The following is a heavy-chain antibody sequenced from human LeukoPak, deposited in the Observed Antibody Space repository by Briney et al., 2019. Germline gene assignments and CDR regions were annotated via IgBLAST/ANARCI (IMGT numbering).Heavy chain of an antibody. D-gene: IGHD3-22*01. CDR1: GFTFRNYG. Sequence: GGSLRLSCATSGFTFRNYGMTWVRQAPGKGLEWLSSISFTGSHIIYADSVRGRFTISRDNAKNALFLQLNGLTHEDTAVYYSALDRLGYYDAYFAPWGQGTQVTVSS. CDR3: ALDRLGYYDAYFAP. V-gene: IGHV3-21*01. CDR2: ISFTGSHI. J-gene: IGHJ5*02.